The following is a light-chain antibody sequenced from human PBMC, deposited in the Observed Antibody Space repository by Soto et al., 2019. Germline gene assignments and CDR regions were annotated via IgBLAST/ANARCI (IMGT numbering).Light chain of an antibody. CDR3: QRRFTGAT. CDR1: QSVNTY. Sequence: EIVLTQSPATLSLSPGERATLSCRASQSVNTYLAWYQQKPGQAPRLLIYDASNRAAGIPARFSGGGSGTDFPLTISSLELEVFDFYSSQRRFTGATFGGGTRVEIK. V-gene: IGKV3-11*01. CDR2: DAS. J-gene: IGKJ4*01.